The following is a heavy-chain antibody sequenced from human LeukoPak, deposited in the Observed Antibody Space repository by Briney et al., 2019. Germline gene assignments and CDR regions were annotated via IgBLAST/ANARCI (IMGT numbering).Heavy chain of an antibody. CDR3: ARGGSSGWSSNWD. CDR2: TYYRSKWYN. CDR1: GDSVSNNSAA. V-gene: IGHV6-1*01. Sequence: SQTLSLTCAISGDSVSNNSAAWHWLRQSPSRGLEWLGRTYYRSKWYNDYAVSVKSRITINPDTSKNQFSLQLNSVTPEDTAVYYCARGGSSGWSSNWDWGQGTLVTVSS. J-gene: IGHJ4*02. D-gene: IGHD6-19*01.